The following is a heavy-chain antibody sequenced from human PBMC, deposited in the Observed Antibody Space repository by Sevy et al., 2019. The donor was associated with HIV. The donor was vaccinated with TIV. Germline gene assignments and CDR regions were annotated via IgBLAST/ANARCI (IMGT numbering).Heavy chain of an antibody. CDR2: IKSKTDGGTT. J-gene: IGHJ4*02. D-gene: IGHD1-26*01. CDR3: TTGRWELLIDY. Sequence: GGSLGLSCAASGFTFSNAWMSWVRQAPGKGLEWVGRIKSKTDGGTTDYAAPVKGRFTISRDDSKNTLYLQMNSLKTEDTAVYYCTTGRWELLIDYWGQGTLVTVSS. V-gene: IGHV3-15*01. CDR1: GFTFSNAW.